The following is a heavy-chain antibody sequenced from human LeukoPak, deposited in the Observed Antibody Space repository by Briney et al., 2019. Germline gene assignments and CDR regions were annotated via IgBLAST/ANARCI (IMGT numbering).Heavy chain of an antibody. CDR1: GFTFSSYA. CDR2: ISGSGGST. CDR3: AKGYDILTNFDY. J-gene: IGHJ4*02. Sequence: GSLRLSCAASGFTFSSYAMSWVRQAPGKGLEWVSAISGSGGSTYYADSVKGRFTISRDNSKNTLYLQMNSLRAEDTAVYYCAKGYDILTNFDYWGQGTLVTVSS. V-gene: IGHV3-23*01. D-gene: IGHD3-9*01.